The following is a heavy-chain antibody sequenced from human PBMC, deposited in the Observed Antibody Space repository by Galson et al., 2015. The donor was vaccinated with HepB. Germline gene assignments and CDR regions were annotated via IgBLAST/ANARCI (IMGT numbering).Heavy chain of an antibody. J-gene: IGHJ3*02. CDR1: GFTFSNYA. CDR3: AKDVRAIDWGTLGI. D-gene: IGHD7-27*01. Sequence: SLRLSCAVSGFTFSNYAMSWVRQAPGKGLEWVSGISGSGLGTYYADSVKGRFTISRDNSKSSLYLQMNRLRGEDTAVYYCAKDVRAIDWGTLGIWGQGTMVTVS. CDR2: ISGSGLGT. V-gene: IGHV3-23*01.